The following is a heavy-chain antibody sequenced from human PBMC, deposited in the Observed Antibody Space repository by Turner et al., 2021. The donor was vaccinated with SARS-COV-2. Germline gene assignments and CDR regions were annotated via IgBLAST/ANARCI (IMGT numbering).Heavy chain of an antibody. CDR2: IYSGGST. CDR1: GFTVSSNY. Sequence: EGRLVGSGGGVVQPGGSLRLSCAASGFTVSSNYMSWVRQAPGKGLEWVSVIYSGGSTYYADTVKGKNTLYLQMNSLRVEDTAVYSCAREAAAGNFHGWFDPWGQGTLVTVSS. J-gene: IGHJ5*02. D-gene: IGHD6-13*01. V-gene: IGHV3-66*01. CDR3: AREAAAGNFHGWFDP.